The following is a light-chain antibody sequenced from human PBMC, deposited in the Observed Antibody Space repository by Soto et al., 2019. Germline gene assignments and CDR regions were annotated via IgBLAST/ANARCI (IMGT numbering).Light chain of an antibody. CDR3: QQYGGSPPFT. V-gene: IGKV3-20*01. CDR2: GAS. CDR1: QSVSSSY. Sequence: EFVLTQSPGTLSLSPGERATLSCRASQSVSSSYLAWYQHKPGQAPRLLIYGASNRASGIPDRFSGGASGTGFTLTISRLEPEDFAVYFCQQYGGSPPFTFGQGTKVEIK. J-gene: IGKJ2*01.